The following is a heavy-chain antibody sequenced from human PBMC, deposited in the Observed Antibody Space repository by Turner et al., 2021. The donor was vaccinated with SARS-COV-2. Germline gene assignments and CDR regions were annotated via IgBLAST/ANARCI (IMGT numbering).Heavy chain of an antibody. CDR2: IYSGGST. D-gene: IGHD6-13*01. CDR1: GVTVSSNY. J-gene: IGHJ4*02. CDR3: ASSSGYSSNWYLKH. V-gene: IGHV3-53*04. Sequence: EVQLVESGGGLVQPGGSLRLSCAASGVTVSSNYMTWVRQAPGKGLEWVSVIYSGGSTYYADSVKGRFTISRHNSKNTLYLQMNSLRPEDTAVYYCASSSGYSSNWYLKHWGQGTLVTVSS.